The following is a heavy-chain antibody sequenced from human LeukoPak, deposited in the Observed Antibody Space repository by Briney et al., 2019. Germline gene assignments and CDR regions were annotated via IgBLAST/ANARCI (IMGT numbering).Heavy chain of an antibody. V-gene: IGHV1-69*06. J-gene: IGHJ3*02. CDR1: GGTFSSYA. CDR2: IIPIFGTA. Sequence: GASVKVSCKASGGTFSSYAISWVRQAPGQGLEWMGRIIPIFGTANYAQKFQGRVTITADKSTSTAYMELSSLRSEDTAVYYCARAYYYDSSGYYYPDAFDIWGQGTMVTVSS. CDR3: ARAYYYDSSGYYYPDAFDI. D-gene: IGHD3-22*01.